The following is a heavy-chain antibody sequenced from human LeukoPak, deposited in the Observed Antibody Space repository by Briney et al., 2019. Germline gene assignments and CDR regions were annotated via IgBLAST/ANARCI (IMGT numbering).Heavy chain of an antibody. J-gene: IGHJ4*02. CDR1: GFTFSSYG. CDR3: AKDPYDSTFDY. Sequence: GGSLRLSCAASGFTFSSYGMSWLRQAPGKGLEGVSAISGSGGSTYYADSVKGRFTISRDNSKNTLYLQMNSLRAEDTAVYYCAKDPYDSTFDYWGQGTLVTVSS. CDR2: ISGSGGST. V-gene: IGHV3-23*01. D-gene: IGHD3-22*01.